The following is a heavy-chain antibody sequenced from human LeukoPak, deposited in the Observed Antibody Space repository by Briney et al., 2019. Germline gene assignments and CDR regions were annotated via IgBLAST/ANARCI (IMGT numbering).Heavy chain of an antibody. V-gene: IGHV1-8*01. Sequence: ASVKVSCKASGNTFTTYDINWVRQATGQGLEWMGWMNPNSDNTGYAQKFQGRVTMTRNTSISTAYMELSSLRSEDTAVYYCARGRRRDGYYFDYWGQRTLVTVSS. CDR3: ARGRRRDGYYFDY. J-gene: IGHJ4*02. CDR1: GNTFTTYD. CDR2: MNPNSDNT. D-gene: IGHD5-24*01.